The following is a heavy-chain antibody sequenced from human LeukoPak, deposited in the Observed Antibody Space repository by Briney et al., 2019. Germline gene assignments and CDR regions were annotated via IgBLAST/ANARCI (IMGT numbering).Heavy chain of an antibody. V-gene: IGHV3-48*04. Sequence: GGSLRLSCAASGFTFSSYSMNWVRQAPGKGLEWVSYISSSSSTIHYADSVKGRFTISRDNAKNSLYLQMNSLRAEDTAVYYCARDPYDSSGYYSSWFDPWGQGTLVTVSS. J-gene: IGHJ5*02. D-gene: IGHD3-22*01. CDR3: ARDPYDSSGYYSSWFDP. CDR2: ISSSSSTI. CDR1: GFTFSSYS.